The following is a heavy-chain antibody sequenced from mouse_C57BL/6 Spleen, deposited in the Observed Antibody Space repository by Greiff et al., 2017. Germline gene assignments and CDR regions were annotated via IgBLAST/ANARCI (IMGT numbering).Heavy chain of an antibody. V-gene: IGHV1-50*01. Sequence: QVQLQQPGAELVKPGASVKLSCKASGYTFTSYWMQWVKQRPGQGLEWIGEIDPSDSYTNYNQKVKGKATLTVDTSSSTAYMQLSSLTSEDSAVYYCARGGGYPYYFDYWGQGTTLTVSS. J-gene: IGHJ2*01. CDR3: ARGGGYPYYFDY. D-gene: IGHD2-2*01. CDR1: GYTFTSYW. CDR2: IDPSDSYT.